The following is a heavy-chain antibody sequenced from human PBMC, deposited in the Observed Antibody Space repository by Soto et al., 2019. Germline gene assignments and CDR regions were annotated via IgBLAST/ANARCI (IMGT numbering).Heavy chain of an antibody. CDR1: GFTFSDYY. D-gene: IGHD3-9*01. J-gene: IGHJ6*03. Sequence: QVQLVESGGGLVQPGGSLRLSCTASGFTFSDYYMTWIRQAPGQGLESVSYISSSGNRVYYADSVKGRFTISRDNAKNSLYLPLNSLIAEDTAVYYCAREYYDVLTDYYRYYYIDVWGKGITVTVSS. CDR2: ISSSGNRV. CDR3: AREYYDVLTDYYRYYYIDV. V-gene: IGHV3-11*01.